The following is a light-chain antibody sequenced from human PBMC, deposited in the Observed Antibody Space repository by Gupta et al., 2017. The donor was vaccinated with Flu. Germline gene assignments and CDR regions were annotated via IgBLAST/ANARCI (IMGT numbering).Light chain of an antibody. V-gene: IGLV1-44*01. CDR1: SSNIGSNA. Sequence: LSCSGSSSNIGSNAVNWYLQVPGTAPRLLIYGNSQRPSGVPARFSGSKSGTSASLAISGLQSEDEATYYCAAWDDSLTGHYVFGSGTAVTVL. J-gene: IGLJ1*01. CDR3: AAWDDSLTGHYV. CDR2: GNS.